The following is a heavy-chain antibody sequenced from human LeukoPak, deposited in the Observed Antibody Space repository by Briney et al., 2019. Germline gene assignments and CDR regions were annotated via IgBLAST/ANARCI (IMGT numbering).Heavy chain of an antibody. CDR1: GFTFSSYA. J-gene: IGHJ5*02. Sequence: PGGSLRLSCAASGFTFSSYAMHWVRQAPGKGLEWVAVISYDGSNKYYADSVKGRFTISRDNSKNTLYLQRNSLRAEDTAVYYCARADDYSNYHNWFDPWGQGTLVTVSS. CDR2: ISYDGSNK. V-gene: IGHV3-30*04. D-gene: IGHD4-11*01. CDR3: ARADDYSNYHNWFDP.